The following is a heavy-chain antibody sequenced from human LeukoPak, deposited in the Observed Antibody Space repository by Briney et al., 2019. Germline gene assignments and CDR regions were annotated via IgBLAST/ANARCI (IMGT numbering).Heavy chain of an antibody. Sequence: RESLKIPCKDSGYSLTNYWIGWVRHLPGKSLEGMGIIHSGDSNAKYSPSFQGRVTISADKSINPAYLQWSALNASDTAMYYCAGAGHGDHRWDYWGQGTLVTVSS. J-gene: IGHJ4*02. CDR1: GYSLTNYW. CDR2: IHSGDSNA. D-gene: IGHD4-17*01. CDR3: AGAGHGDHRWDY. V-gene: IGHV5-51*01.